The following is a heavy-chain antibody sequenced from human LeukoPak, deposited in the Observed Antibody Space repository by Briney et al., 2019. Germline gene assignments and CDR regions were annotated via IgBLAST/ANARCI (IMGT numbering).Heavy chain of an antibody. Sequence: TGGSLRLSCAASGFTFSNYWMNWVRQAPGKGLEWVANIKQDGGEKSYVDSVKGRFTISRDNAKNSLHLQMNSLRAEDTAVYYCARDLSRDYGDYDRAPDFGWFDPWGQGTLVTVSS. CDR1: GFTFSNYW. CDR3: ARDLSRDYGDYDRAPDFGWFDP. V-gene: IGHV3-7*01. J-gene: IGHJ5*02. CDR2: IKQDGGEK. D-gene: IGHD4-17*01.